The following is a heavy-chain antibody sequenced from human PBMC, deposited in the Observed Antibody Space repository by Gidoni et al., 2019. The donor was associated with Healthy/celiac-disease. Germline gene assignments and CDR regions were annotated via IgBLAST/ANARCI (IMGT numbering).Heavy chain of an antibody. CDR3: AKAWDYYDSSAFDI. J-gene: IGHJ3*02. CDR1: GFTFSSYG. D-gene: IGHD3-22*01. CDR2: ISYDGSNK. Sequence: QVQLVESGGGVVQPGRSLRLSCAASGFTFSSYGMHWVRQAPGKGLEWVAVISYDGSNKYYADSVKGRFTISRDNSKNTLYLQMNSLRAEDTAVYYCAKAWDYYDSSAFDIWGQGTMVTVSS. V-gene: IGHV3-30*18.